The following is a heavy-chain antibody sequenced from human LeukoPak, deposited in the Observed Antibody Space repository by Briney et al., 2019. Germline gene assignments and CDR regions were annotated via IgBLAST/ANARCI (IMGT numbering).Heavy chain of an antibody. V-gene: IGHV4-34*01. CDR2: INHSGST. Sequence: SETLSLTCAVYGGSFSGYYWSWLRQPPGKGLEWIGEINHSGSTNYNPSLKSRVTISVDTSKNQFSLKLSSVTAADTAVYYCARGIGYSYGYYYFDYWGQGTLVTVSS. D-gene: IGHD5-18*01. J-gene: IGHJ4*02. CDR1: GGSFSGYY. CDR3: ARGIGYSYGYYYFDY.